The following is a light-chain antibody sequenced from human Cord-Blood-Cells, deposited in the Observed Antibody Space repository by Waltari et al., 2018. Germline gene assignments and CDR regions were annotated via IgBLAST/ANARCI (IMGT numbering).Light chain of an antibody. Sequence: QSVLTQPPSASGTPGQRVTISCSGSSSNIGSKTVNWYQQLPGTAPQPSFIGNSQRPAGVPDRFSGSKSGTSASLAISGRQSEDEADYYCAAWDDSLNGYVFGTGTKVTVL. V-gene: IGLV1-44*01. CDR3: AAWDDSLNGYV. CDR2: GNS. CDR1: SSNIGSKT. J-gene: IGLJ1*01.